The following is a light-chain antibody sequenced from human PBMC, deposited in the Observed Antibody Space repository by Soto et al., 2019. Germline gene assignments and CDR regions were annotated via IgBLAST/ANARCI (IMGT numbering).Light chain of an antibody. V-gene: IGKV3-20*01. J-gene: IGKJ1*01. CDR1: QRVSSSY. CDR3: QQYGTSPGT. CDR2: CAS. Sequence: EIVLTQSPGTLSLSPGERATLSCRASQRVSSSYLAWYQQKPGQAPRLLIYCASRRATGIPDRFSGSGSGTDFTLTISRLEAEDFAVYYCQQYGTSPGTFGQGTKVEI.